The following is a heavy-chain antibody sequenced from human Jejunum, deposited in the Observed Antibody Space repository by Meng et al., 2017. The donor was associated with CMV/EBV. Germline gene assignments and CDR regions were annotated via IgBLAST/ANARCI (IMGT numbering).Heavy chain of an antibody. Sequence: VTRVHSAGEVKGAGASGWVSWGASGYTFNPYGISWFRQAPGQVLEWLGWDSPYNGKTIYTHKLQGRLTMTTDTTTSTAYMELRSLRSDDSGVYYCSIDEKVSGPTTIWFDPWGQGTLVTVSS. J-gene: IGHJ5*02. V-gene: IGHV1-18*01. CDR1: GYTFNPYG. D-gene: IGHD6-19*01. CDR3: SIDEKVSGPTTIWFDP. CDR2: DSPYNGKT.